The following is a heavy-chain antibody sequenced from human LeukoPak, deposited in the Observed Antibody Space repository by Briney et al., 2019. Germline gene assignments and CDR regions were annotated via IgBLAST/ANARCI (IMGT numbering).Heavy chain of an antibody. Sequence: GGSLRLSCPASGFTFSSYDFNWVRQAPGKGLEWVSYVSSSSTTIYYVDSVKGRFTISRDNAKSSLYLQIKSLRAEDTAVYYCARESRPYGAFDIWGQGTMVTVSS. CDR1: GFTFSSYD. V-gene: IGHV3-48*01. J-gene: IGHJ3*02. D-gene: IGHD4-17*01. CDR3: ARESRPYGAFDI. CDR2: VSSSSTTI.